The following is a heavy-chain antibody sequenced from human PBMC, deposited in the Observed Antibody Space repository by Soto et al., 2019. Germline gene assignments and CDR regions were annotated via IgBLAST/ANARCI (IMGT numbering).Heavy chain of an antibody. CDR1: GFTFDDYA. J-gene: IGHJ6*02. Sequence: VQLVESGGGLVQPGRSLRLSCVASGFTFDDYAMHWVRQAPGKGLEWVSGIAWDGGSTSYADSVKGRFTISRDNAKNSLYLQMNSLRAEDTALYYCAKCDSAWVECGMDVWGQGTTVTVSS. V-gene: IGHV3-9*01. D-gene: IGHD2-21*02. CDR2: IAWDGGST. CDR3: AKCDSAWVECGMDV.